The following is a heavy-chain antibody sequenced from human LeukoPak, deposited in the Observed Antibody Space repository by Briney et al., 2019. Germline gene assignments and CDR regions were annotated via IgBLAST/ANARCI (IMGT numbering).Heavy chain of an antibody. CDR3: ASAIGPFDI. Sequence: PSETLSLTCTVSGGSISSSSYYWGWIRQPPGKGLEWIGSIYYSGSTYYNPSLKSRVTISVDTSKNQFSLKLSSVTAADTAVYYCASAIGPFDIWGQGTMVTASS. J-gene: IGHJ3*02. V-gene: IGHV4-39*07. D-gene: IGHD2-2*02. CDR2: IYYSGST. CDR1: GGSISSSSYY.